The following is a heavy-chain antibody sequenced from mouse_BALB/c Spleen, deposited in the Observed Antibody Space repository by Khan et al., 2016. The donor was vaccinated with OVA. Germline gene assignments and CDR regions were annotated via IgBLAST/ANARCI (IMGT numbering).Heavy chain of an antibody. V-gene: IGHV5-6*01. CDR2: VSTGGSYT. D-gene: IGHD1-1*01. CDR3: TRLAYYYANVVFAY. J-gene: IGHJ3*01. Sequence: EVQLVESGGDLVKPGGSLKLSCAASGFTFSTYGMSWVRQAPDKRLEWVATVSTGGSYTYYPDSVKGRFTISRDNAKNTLYLQMSGLRSEDTAMLYYTRLAYYYANVVFAYWGQGTLVTVSA. CDR1: GFTFSTYG.